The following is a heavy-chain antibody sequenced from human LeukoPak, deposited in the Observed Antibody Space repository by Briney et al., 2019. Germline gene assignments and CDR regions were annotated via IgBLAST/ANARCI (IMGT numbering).Heavy chain of an antibody. CDR2: INPNSGGA. D-gene: IGHD4-23*01. V-gene: IGHV1-2*02. Sequence: ASVKVSCKASGYTFTSYYMHWVRQAPGQGLEWMGWINPNSGGANYAQKFQGRVTMTRDTSISTAYMELSRLRSDDTAVYYCARDYGGGHDAFDIWGQGTMVTVSS. J-gene: IGHJ3*02. CDR3: ARDYGGGHDAFDI. CDR1: GYTFTSYY.